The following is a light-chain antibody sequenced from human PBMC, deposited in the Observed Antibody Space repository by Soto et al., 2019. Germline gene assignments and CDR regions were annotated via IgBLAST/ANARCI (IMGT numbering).Light chain of an antibody. V-gene: IGKV1-8*01. Sequence: AIRMTQSPSSLSASTGDRVTITCRASQGISSYLAWYQQKPGKAPKLLIYAASTLQSGVPSRFSGSGSGTDFTLTISCLQSEDFATYYCQQYYSYPRFRPGTKVDIK. CDR2: AAS. J-gene: IGKJ3*01. CDR3: QQYYSYPR. CDR1: QGISSY.